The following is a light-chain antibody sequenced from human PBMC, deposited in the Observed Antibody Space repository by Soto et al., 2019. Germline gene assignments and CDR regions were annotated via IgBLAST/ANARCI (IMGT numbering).Light chain of an antibody. CDR2: SNN. J-gene: IGLJ1*01. Sequence: QSLLTQPPSSSVTPGQRVTISCSGSSSNIGSNTVNWYQQLPGTAPQLLIYSNNQRPSGVPDRFSGSKSGTSSSLAISGLQSEDEADYYCAAWDDSLNGFYVFGTGTKVTVL. V-gene: IGLV1-44*01. CDR1: SSNIGSNT. CDR3: AAWDDSLNGFYV.